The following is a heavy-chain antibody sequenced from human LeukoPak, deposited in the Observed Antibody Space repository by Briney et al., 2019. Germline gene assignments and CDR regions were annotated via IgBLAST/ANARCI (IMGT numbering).Heavy chain of an antibody. Sequence: PSETLSLTCTVSGGSISSSSYYWGWLRQPPGKGLEWLGSIYYSGSTYYNPSLKSRVTISVDTSKNQFSLKLSSVTAADTAVYYCARHNRAAAGTWFDYWGQGTLVTVSS. CDR1: GGSISSSSYY. CDR3: ARHNRAAAGTWFDY. J-gene: IGHJ4*02. CDR2: IYYSGST. D-gene: IGHD6-13*01. V-gene: IGHV4-39*01.